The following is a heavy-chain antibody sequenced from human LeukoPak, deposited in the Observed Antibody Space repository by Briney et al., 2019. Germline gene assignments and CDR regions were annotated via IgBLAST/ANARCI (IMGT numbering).Heavy chain of an antibody. CDR2: INPSGGST. D-gene: IGHD6-19*01. J-gene: IGHJ5*02. CDR1: GYTFTSYY. V-gene: IGHV1-46*01. CDR3: ARWSVAGSQGSWFDP. Sequence: ASVKVSCKASGYTFTSYYMHWVRQAPGQGLEWMGIINPSGGSTSYAQKFQGRVTMTRDMSTTTVYMELSSPRSEDTAVYYCARWSVAGSQGSWFDPWGQGTLVTVSS.